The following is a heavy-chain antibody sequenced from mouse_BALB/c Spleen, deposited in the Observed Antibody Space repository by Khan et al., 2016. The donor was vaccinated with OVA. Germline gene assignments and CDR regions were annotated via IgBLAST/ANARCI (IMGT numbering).Heavy chain of an antibody. CDR1: GYSITSDYA. V-gene: IGHV3-2*02. D-gene: IGHD4-1*01. CDR2: ISYSGRT. CDR3: ASELGRYYAMDY. J-gene: IGHJ4*01. Sequence: VQLKESGPGLVKPSQSLSLTCTVAGYSITSDYAWNWIRQFPGNKLEWMGYISYSGRTGYNPSLTSRISITRDTSKNQFFLQLNSVTSDDTATYYCASELGRYYAMDYWGQGTSVTVSS.